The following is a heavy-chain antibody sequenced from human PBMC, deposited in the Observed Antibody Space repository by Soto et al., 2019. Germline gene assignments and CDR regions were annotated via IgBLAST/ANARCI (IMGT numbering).Heavy chain of an antibody. V-gene: IGHV1-18*04. Sequence: RASVKVSCKASGYTFTSYGISWVRQAPGQGLEWMGWISAYNGNTNYAQKLQGRVTMTTDTSTSTAYMELRSLRSDDTAVYYCARDGIQLWDAVLDYWGQGTLVTVPS. CDR2: ISAYNGNT. D-gene: IGHD5-18*01. CDR3: ARDGIQLWDAVLDY. J-gene: IGHJ4*02. CDR1: GYTFTSYG.